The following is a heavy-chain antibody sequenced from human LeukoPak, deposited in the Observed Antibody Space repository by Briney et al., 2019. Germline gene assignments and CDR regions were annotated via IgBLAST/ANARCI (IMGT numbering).Heavy chain of an antibody. CDR1: GFTFDDYA. J-gene: IGHJ3*02. CDR3: AKMRPAVDAFDI. D-gene: IGHD6-25*01. Sequence: GGSLRLSCAASGFTFDDYAMHWVRQAPGKGLEWVSGISWNSGSIGYADSVKSRFTISRDNAKNSLYLQMNSLRAEDTALYYCAKMRPAVDAFDIWGQGTMVTVSS. CDR2: ISWNSGSI. V-gene: IGHV3-9*01.